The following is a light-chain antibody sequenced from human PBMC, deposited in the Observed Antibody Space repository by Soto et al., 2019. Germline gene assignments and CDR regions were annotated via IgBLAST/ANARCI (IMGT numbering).Light chain of an antibody. Sequence: EIVMTQSPATLSVSPGERATLSCRASQSMYNNLAWYQQKPGQAPRLLIYHASARATGIPARFSGSGSGTEFTLTISSLQSEDFAVYYCQQYNNWPLTFGGGTKEEI. CDR1: QSMYNN. J-gene: IGKJ4*01. V-gene: IGKV3-15*01. CDR3: QQYNNWPLT. CDR2: HAS.